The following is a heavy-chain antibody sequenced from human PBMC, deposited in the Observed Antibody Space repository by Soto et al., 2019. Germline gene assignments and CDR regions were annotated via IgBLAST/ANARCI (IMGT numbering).Heavy chain of an antibody. D-gene: IGHD2-2*01. CDR3: ARDDVVVPYAMYYFDY. V-gene: IGHV1-46*01. CDR2: INPSGYGT. J-gene: IGHJ4*02. Sequence: ASVKVSFKTSVYPFTSYYIHLVRQAPVQGLEWMGIINPSGYGTSYAQKFQGRVTMTRDTSTTTFYMDLSSLRSEDTAVYFCARDDVVVPYAMYYFDYWGQGTMVTVSS. CDR1: VYPFTSYY.